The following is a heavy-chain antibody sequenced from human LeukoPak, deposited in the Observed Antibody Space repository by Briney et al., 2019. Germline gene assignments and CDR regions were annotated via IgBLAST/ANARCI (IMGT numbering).Heavy chain of an antibody. D-gene: IGHD2-2*01. Sequence: ASVKVSCKASGYSFTNYGLGWVRQAPGQGLEWMGWISAYNGNTNYAQKFQGRVTVTTDTSTSTAYMELRSLRSDDTAVYYCARRTSWYGDYWGQGTLVTVSS. V-gene: IGHV1-18*01. CDR3: ARRTSWYGDY. J-gene: IGHJ4*02. CDR2: ISAYNGNT. CDR1: GYSFTNYG.